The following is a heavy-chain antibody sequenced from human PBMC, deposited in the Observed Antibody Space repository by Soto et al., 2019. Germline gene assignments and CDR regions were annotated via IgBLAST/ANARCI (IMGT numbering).Heavy chain of an antibody. D-gene: IGHD3-3*01. CDR3: AKVRYYDFWSGYHHRAFYFDY. J-gene: IGHJ4*02. CDR1: GFTFSSYV. V-gene: IGHV3-23*01. CDR2: ISGSGGST. Sequence: GGSLRLSCAASGFTFSSYVMSWVRQAPGKGLEWVSAISGSGGSTYYADSVKGRFTISRDNSKNTLYLQMNSLRAEDTAVYYCAKVRYYDFWSGYHHRAFYFDYWGQGTLVTVSS.